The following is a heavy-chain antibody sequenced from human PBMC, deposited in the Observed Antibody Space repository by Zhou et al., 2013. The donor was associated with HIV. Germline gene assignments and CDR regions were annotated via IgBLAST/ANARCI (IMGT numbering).Heavy chain of an antibody. CDR2: INPNGGVT. D-gene: IGHD6-19*01. J-gene: IGHJ4*02. Sequence: QVQLLQSGTEVKKPGSSVTVSCKASGGIVISIAISWVRQAPGQGLEWMGWINPNGGVTNYAQKFQGRVVMTSDTSITTAYMELKGLTFDDTALYFCARGSPGDYWGQGTLVTVSS. CDR3: ARGSPGDY. CDR1: GGIVISIA. V-gene: IGHV1-2*02.